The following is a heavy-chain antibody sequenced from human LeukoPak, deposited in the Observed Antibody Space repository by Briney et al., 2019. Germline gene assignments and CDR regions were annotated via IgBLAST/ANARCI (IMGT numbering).Heavy chain of an antibody. CDR1: GLTFNTFS. CDR3: ARDGSCDF. CDR2: ISSNGSTT. Sequence: GGSLRLSCAASGLTFNTFSMNWVRQAPGKGLEWVAYISSNGSTTYYADSMKGRFTISRDNAKNLLYLQMDNLRAEDTAVYYCARDGSCDFWGQGTLVTVSS. J-gene: IGHJ4*02. V-gene: IGHV3-48*01.